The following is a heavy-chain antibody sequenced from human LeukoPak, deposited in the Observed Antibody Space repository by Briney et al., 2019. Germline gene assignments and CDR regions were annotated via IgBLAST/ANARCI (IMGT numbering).Heavy chain of an antibody. Sequence: GGSLRLSCAASGFIFSNSWMNWVRQAPGKGLEWVSYITSSGITIYYADSVKGRFTISRDNAKNSLYLQMNSLRAEDTAVYYCARETNGGTYYNAFDIWGQGTMVTVSS. CDR3: ARETNGGTYYNAFDI. CDR2: ITSSGITI. J-gene: IGHJ3*02. D-gene: IGHD1-26*01. V-gene: IGHV3-48*03. CDR1: GFIFSNSW.